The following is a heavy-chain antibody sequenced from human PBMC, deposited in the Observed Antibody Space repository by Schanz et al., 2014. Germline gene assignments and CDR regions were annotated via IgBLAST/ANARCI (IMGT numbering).Heavy chain of an antibody. CDR2: ISSSGSTI. J-gene: IGHJ4*02. Sequence: EVQLVESGGGLVQPGGSLRLSCAASGFIFSNSWMSWVRQAPGKGLEWVSYISSSGSTIYYADSVKGRFTISRDNAKNSLYLQMNSLRVDDTAFYFCAKVRGDQRGAFDSWGQGTLVTVSS. D-gene: IGHD4-17*01. CDR3: AKVRGDQRGAFDS. CDR1: GFIFSNSW. V-gene: IGHV3-48*04.